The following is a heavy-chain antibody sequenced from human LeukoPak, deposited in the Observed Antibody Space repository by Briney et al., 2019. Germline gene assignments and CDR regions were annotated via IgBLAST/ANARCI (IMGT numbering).Heavy chain of an antibody. CDR2: IYDSGST. J-gene: IGHJ3*02. V-gene: IGHV4-59*01. CDR3: ASDRSGYYHAAFDI. Sequence: PSETLSLTCTVSGGSISSYYWSWIRQPPGKGLEWIGYIYDSGSTNYNPSLKSRVTISVDTSKIQFSLKLSSVTAADTAVYYCASDRSGYYHAAFDIWGQGTMVTVSS. D-gene: IGHD3-22*01. CDR1: GGSISSYY.